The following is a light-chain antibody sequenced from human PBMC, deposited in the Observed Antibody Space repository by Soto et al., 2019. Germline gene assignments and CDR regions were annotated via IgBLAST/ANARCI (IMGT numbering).Light chain of an antibody. V-gene: IGLV1-40*01. CDR3: QSFDNSLSASI. Sequence: QSVLTQPPSMSGAPGQRVTISCSGSGSNIGAGYDVHWYQQFPGAAPKVLIYANTNRPSGVPDRFSGSKSGTSAFLAIAGLRAEDEADYYCQSFDNSLSASIFGGGTKLTVL. J-gene: IGLJ2*01. CDR2: ANT. CDR1: GSNIGAGYD.